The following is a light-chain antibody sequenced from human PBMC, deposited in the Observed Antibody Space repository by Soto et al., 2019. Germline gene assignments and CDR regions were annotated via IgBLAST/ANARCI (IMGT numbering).Light chain of an antibody. CDR1: QDITNY. Sequence: DIQMTQSPSSLSASVGDRVTITCQASQDITNYLNWYQQKPGRAPRLLIYDASNLETGVPSRFNGSGSGTDFTFTITSLQPGVIATYYCQHYQTLPLTFGGGTKVDIK. CDR2: DAS. V-gene: IGKV1-33*01. CDR3: QHYQTLPLT. J-gene: IGKJ4*01.